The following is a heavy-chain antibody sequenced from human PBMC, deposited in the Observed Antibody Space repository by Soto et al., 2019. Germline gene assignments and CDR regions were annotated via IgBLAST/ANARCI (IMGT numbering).Heavy chain of an antibody. CDR1: RFSLSTTGVG. Sequence: GPALVKHTHTLTLPCPLSRFSLSTTGVGAGWFGQPPGKALEWLALIYWHDDTRYRPSLKSRLTITKHTSKNQVVVTMPNMDPVDTASYYCARRGGAAVGLYYFDHWGQGALVTVSS. J-gene: IGHJ4*02. CDR3: ARRGGAAVGLYYFDH. V-gene: IGHV2-5*01. D-gene: IGHD6-13*01. CDR2: IYWHDDT.